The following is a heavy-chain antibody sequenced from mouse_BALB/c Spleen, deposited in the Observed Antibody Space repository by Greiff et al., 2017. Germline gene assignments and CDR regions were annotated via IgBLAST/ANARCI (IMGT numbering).Heavy chain of an antibody. CDR1: GYTFTSYW. V-gene: IGHV1S81*02. CDR3: ARRESPYYAMDY. CDR2: INPSNGRT. J-gene: IGHJ4*01. Sequence: QVQLQQSGAELVKPGASVKLSCKASGYTFTSYWMHWVKQRPGQGLEWIGEINPSNGRTNYNEKFKSKATLTVDKSSSTAYMQLSSLTSEDSAVYYCARRESPYYAMDYWGQGTSVTVSS.